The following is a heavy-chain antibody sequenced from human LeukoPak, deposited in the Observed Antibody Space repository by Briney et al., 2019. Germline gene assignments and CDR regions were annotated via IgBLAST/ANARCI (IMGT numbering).Heavy chain of an antibody. D-gene: IGHD3-10*01. CDR1: GYTFTSYG. J-gene: IGHJ6*02. CDR2: MNPNSGNT. V-gene: IGHV1-8*02. CDR3: ARPPSIGGSYYYYGMDV. Sequence: ASVKVSCKASGYTFTSYGISWVRQAPGQGLEWMGWMNPNSGNTGYAQKFQGRVTMTRNTSISTAYMELSSLRSEDTAVYYCARPPSIGGSYYYYGMDVWGQGTTVTVSS.